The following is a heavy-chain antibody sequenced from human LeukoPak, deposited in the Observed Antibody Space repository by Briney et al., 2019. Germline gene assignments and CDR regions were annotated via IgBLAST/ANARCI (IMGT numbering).Heavy chain of an antibody. CDR3: TRDLEREDYYDSSGLT. V-gene: IGHV3-49*03. CDR2: IRSKAYGGTT. J-gene: IGHJ5*02. Sequence: GGSLRLSCTASGFTFGDYAMSWFRQAPGKGLEWVGFIRSKAYGGTTEYAASVKGRFTISRDDSKSIAYLQMNSLKTEDTAVYYCTRDLEREDYYDSSGLTWGQGTLVTVSS. D-gene: IGHD3-22*01. CDR1: GFTFGDYA.